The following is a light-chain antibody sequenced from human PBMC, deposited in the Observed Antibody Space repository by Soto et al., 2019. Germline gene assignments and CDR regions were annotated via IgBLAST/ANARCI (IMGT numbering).Light chain of an antibody. CDR1: QSISSW. J-gene: IGKJ1*01. CDR2: DAS. V-gene: IGKV1-5*01. Sequence: DLPMTQSPSTLSASVGDRVTITCRASQSISSWLAWYQQKPGKAPKLLIYDASSLESGVPSRFSGSGSGTEFTLTISSLQPDDFATYYCQQYNRYGTFGQGTKVEIK. CDR3: QQYNRYGT.